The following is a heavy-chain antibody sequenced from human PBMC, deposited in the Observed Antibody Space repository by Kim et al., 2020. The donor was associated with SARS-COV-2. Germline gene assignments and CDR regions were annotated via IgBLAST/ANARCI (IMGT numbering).Heavy chain of an antibody. CDR1: GDSISSYY. CDR3: AAAHPGQQIDH. V-gene: IGHV4-59*12. D-gene: IGHD6-13*01. J-gene: IGHJ4*02. Sequence: SETLSLTCNVSGDSISSYYWTWIRQSPGKGLEWIGYIYSSGSTGYNPSLKSRVTISRDASKNQFSLKLRSVSAADTAVYYCAAAHPGQQIDHWGQGTLVTVSS. CDR2: IYSSGST.